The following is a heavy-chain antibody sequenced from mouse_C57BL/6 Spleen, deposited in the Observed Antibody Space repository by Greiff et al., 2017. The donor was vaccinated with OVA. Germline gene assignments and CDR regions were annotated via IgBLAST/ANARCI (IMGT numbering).Heavy chain of an antibody. Sequence: QVQLQQSGAELVRPGASVTLSCKASGYTFTDYEMHWVKQTPVHGLEWIGAIDPETGGTAYNQKFKGKAILTADKSSSTAYMELRSLTSEDSAVYYCTRSGQIYYYGSIYVDYFDYWGQGTTLTVSS. V-gene: IGHV1-15*01. CDR1: GYTFTDYE. J-gene: IGHJ2*01. D-gene: IGHD1-1*01. CDR3: TRSGQIYYYGSIYVDYFDY. CDR2: IDPETGGT.